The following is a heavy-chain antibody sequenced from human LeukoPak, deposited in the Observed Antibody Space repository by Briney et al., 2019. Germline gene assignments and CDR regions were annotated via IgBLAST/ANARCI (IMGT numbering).Heavy chain of an antibody. V-gene: IGHV3-21*01. D-gene: IGHD3-22*01. J-gene: IGHJ4*02. CDR2: ISSSSSYI. CDR1: GFTFSSYS. CDR3: ARAVGAYHYDSSGSRLMGY. Sequence: PGGSLRLSCAASGFTFSSYSMNWVRQAPGRGLEWVSSISSSSSYIYYADSVKGRFTISRDNAKNSLYLQMNSLRAEDTAVYYCARAVGAYHYDSSGSRLMGYWGQGTLVTVSS.